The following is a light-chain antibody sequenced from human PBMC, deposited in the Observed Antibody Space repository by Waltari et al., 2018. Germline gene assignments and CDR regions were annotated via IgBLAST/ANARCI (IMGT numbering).Light chain of an antibody. V-gene: IGKV4-1*01. CDR3: KHYDQPALT. Sequence: DIVMSPSPDPLAVSAGVRATHSWTYPPSVLYSTNKKNYLAWYQQKPGQPPRLLIYLASTRESGVPDRFSGSGSGTDFTLTISSLQAEDVAVYYCKHYDQPALTFGGGTKVEIK. CDR2: LAS. CDR1: PSVLYSTNKKNY. J-gene: IGKJ4*02.